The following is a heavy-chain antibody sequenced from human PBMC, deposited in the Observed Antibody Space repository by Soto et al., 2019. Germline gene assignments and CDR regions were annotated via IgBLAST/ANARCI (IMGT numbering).Heavy chain of an antibody. CDR1: GFTFSDYY. Sequence: PWGSLRLSCAASGFTFSDYYMSWIRQAPGKGLEWVSYISSSSSYTNYADSVKGRFTISRDNAKNSLYLQMNSLRAEDTAVYYCARDVCYCSGGSCYPAAAFYGMDVWGQGTTVTVSS. CDR3: ARDVCYCSGGSCYPAAAFYGMDV. V-gene: IGHV3-11*06. J-gene: IGHJ6*02. D-gene: IGHD2-15*01. CDR2: ISSSSSYT.